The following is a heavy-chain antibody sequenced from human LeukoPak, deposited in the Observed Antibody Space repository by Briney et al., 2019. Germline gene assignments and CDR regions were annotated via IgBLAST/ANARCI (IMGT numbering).Heavy chain of an antibody. J-gene: IGHJ4*02. V-gene: IGHV3-30*18. CDR2: ISYDGSNK. CDR1: GFTFSSYG. Sequence: GRSLRLSCAASGFTFSSYGMHWVRQAPGKGLEWVAVISYDGSNKYCADSVKGRFTISRDNSKNTLYLQMNSLRAEDTAVYYCAKGVTYFDYWGQGTLVTVSS. D-gene: IGHD3-10*01. CDR3: AKGVTYFDY.